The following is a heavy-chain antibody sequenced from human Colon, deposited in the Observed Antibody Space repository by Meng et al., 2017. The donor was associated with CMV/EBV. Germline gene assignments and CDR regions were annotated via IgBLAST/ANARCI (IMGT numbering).Heavy chain of an antibody. CDR1: GRSTNNENYF. J-gene: IGHJ3*02. D-gene: IGHD4-17*01. Sequence: GRSTNNENYFWSWVRQQPEKGLEWIGYIQHTGSAYYNPSLQSRSSISIDTSKNQFSLHLNYVTAADTAVYYCAREVNVPTTSDAFDIWGQGTMVTVSS. CDR2: IQHTGSA. CDR3: AREVNVPTTSDAFDI. V-gene: IGHV4-31*02.